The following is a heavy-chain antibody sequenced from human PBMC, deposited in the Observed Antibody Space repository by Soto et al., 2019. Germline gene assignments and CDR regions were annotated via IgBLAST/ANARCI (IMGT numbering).Heavy chain of an antibody. D-gene: IGHD1-1*01. CDR2: INPNSGGT. J-gene: IGHJ5*02. Sequence: ASVKVSCTASGYTFTGYYMHWVRQAPGQGLEWMGWINPNSGGTNYAQKFQGWVTMTRDTSISTAYMELSRLRSDDTAVYYCARDPNPVQLERPLYNWFDPWGQGTLVTVSS. V-gene: IGHV1-2*04. CDR3: ARDPNPVQLERPLYNWFDP. CDR1: GYTFTGYY.